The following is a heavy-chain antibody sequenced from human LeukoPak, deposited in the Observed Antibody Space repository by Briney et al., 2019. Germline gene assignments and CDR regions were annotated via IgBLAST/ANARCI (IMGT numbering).Heavy chain of an antibody. D-gene: IGHD3-3*01. V-gene: IGHV4-59*01. CDR2: IYYSGRT. CDR3: ARHLAYYDFWSGYSPFDY. CDR1: GGSIRSYY. J-gene: IGHJ4*02. Sequence: SVPLSLTCTVSGGSIRSYYWSWIRQPPGKGLEWIGYIYYSGRTNYNPSLKSRVTISVDTSKNQFSLKLSSVTAADTAVYYCARHLAYYDFWSGYSPFDYWGQGTLVTVSS.